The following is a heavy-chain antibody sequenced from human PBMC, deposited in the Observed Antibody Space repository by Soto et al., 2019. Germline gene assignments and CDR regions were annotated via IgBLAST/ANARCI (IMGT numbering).Heavy chain of an antibody. J-gene: IGHJ6*02. CDR1: GYTFTSYG. CDR2: ISAYNGNT. D-gene: IGHD3-22*01. CDR3: ARGNMIVVDNYYYGMDV. Sequence: GASVKVSCKASGYTFTSYGISWVRQAPGQGLEWMGWISAYNGNTNYAQKLQGRVTMTTDTSTSTAYMELRSLRSDDTAVYYCARGNMIVVDNYYYGMDVWGQGTTVTVSS. V-gene: IGHV1-18*01.